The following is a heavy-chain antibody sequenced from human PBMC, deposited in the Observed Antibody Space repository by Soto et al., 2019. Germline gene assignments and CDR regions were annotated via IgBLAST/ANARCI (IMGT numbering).Heavy chain of an antibody. V-gene: IGHV1-69*12. CDR2: IIPIFGTA. J-gene: IGHJ6*02. CDR1: GGTFSSYA. D-gene: IGHD1-26*01. CDR3: ASPAPYYPDGYYFYGMDV. Sequence: QVQLVQSGAEVKKPGSSVKVSCKASGGTFSSYAISWVRQSPGQGLEWMGGIIPIFGTANYAQKFQGRATITADESTSTAYMELSSLRSEDTAVYYCASPAPYYPDGYYFYGMDVWGQGTTVTVSS.